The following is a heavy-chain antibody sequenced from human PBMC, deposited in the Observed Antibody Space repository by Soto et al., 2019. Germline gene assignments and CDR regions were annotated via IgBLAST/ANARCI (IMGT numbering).Heavy chain of an antibody. CDR1: GGTFTSYA. J-gene: IGHJ4*02. Sequence: ASVKVSCKVSGGTFTSYAMHWVRQAPGQRLEWMGWINAGNGNTKYSQKFQGRVTITRDTSASTAYMELNSLRAEDTALYHCVKAIPPGSYFSAIDYWGQGTQVTVSS. D-gene: IGHD3-10*01. CDR2: INAGNGNT. V-gene: IGHV1-3*01. CDR3: VKAIPPGSYFSAIDY.